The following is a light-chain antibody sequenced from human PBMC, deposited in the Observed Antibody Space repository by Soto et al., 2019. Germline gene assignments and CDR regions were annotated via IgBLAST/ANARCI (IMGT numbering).Light chain of an antibody. CDR3: QQYNTYPLT. J-gene: IGKJ4*01. V-gene: IGKV1-5*03. CDR2: KSS. Sequence: DIQMTQSPSTRSAAVGDRVTITCRASQSISTWLAWYQQKPGKAPKLLIYKSSNLEGGVPSRFSGSGSGTECNITIIRLQPDDFATYYCQQYNTYPLTFGGGTTVEI. CDR1: QSISTW.